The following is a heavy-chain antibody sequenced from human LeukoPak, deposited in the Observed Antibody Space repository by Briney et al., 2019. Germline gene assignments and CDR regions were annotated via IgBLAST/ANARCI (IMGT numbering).Heavy chain of an antibody. CDR1: GYTFTGYY. J-gene: IGHJ4*02. CDR2: INPNSGGT. D-gene: IGHD2-2*01. CDR3: ARNQGYCSSTSCPHDDY. Sequence: RASVKVSCKASGYTFTGYYMHWVRQAPGQGLEWMGWINPNSGGTNYAQKFQGRVTMTRDTSISTAYMELSRLRSDDTAVYYCARNQGYCSSTSCPHDDYWGQGTLVTVS. V-gene: IGHV1-2*02.